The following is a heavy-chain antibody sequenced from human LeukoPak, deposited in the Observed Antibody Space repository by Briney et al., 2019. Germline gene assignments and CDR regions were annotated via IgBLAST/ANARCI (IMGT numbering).Heavy chain of an antibody. Sequence: GGSLRLSCAASGFTFSSFSMKWVRQAPGKGLEWVSYISSTSSTIYYADSVKGRFTISRDNAKKYLFLQMNSLRAEDTAFYYCAKDSASSYYGSWRFDPWGQGTLVTVSS. CDR3: AKDSASSYYGSWRFDP. CDR2: ISSTSSTI. J-gene: IGHJ5*02. CDR1: GFTFSSFS. D-gene: IGHD3-10*01. V-gene: IGHV3-48*04.